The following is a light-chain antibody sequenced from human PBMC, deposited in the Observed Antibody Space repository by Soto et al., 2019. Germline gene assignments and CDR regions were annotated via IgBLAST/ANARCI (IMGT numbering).Light chain of an antibody. CDR2: DVS. Sequence: DIQMTQSPSTLSASVGDRVTITCRASQSISSWLAWDQQKPGKAPKVLNYDVSSFQSEVPSRFSGSRSGTEYTLTIRRQPPDYFATYHCQEYDSYSTTFCQWPKLQIK. CDR1: QSISSW. J-gene: IGKJ2*01. V-gene: IGKV1-5*01. CDR3: QEYDSYSTT.